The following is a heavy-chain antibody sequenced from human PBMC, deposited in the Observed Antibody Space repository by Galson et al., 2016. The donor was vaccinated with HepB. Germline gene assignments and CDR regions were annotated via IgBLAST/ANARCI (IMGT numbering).Heavy chain of an antibody. D-gene: IGHD4-17*01. V-gene: IGHV3-30*19. Sequence: SLRLSCAASGFTFSTYGIHWVRQAQGKGLEWVAVISYDGSYKFYADSVRGRFTISRDNSEDTVYLQMNSLRAEDTALYYCARDYIMMTVTWGPDYWGQGTLVSVSS. CDR1: GFTFSTYG. CDR3: ARDYIMMTVTWGPDY. CDR2: ISYDGSYK. J-gene: IGHJ4*02.